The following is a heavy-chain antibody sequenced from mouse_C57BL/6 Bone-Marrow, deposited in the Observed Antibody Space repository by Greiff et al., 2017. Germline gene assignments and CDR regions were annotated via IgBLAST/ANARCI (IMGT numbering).Heavy chain of an antibody. CDR2: IYPRSGNT. CDR1: GYTFTSYG. D-gene: IGHD2-2*01. J-gene: IGHJ2*01. CDR3: ARVRPRRGYFDY. V-gene: IGHV1-81*01. Sequence: VQLQQSGAELARPGASVKLSCKASGYTFTSYGISWVKQRTGKGLEWIGEIYPRSGNTYYTEKFKGQATLTADKSSSTAYMELRRLTSEDSADYFCARVRPRRGYFDYWGQGTTLTVSS.